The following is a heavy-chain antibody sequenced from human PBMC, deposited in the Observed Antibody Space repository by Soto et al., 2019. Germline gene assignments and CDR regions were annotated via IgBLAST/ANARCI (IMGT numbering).Heavy chain of an antibody. CDR3: VRGGGWYFDV. J-gene: IGHJ2*01. D-gene: IGHD3-10*01. V-gene: IGHV3-72*01. Sequence: EVQLVESGGGLVQPGGTLRLSCAASGFTFSDHFMDWVRQAPGKGMEWVGRIRNKAYSYPKEYAASEKGRFTISRDDSMNSLYLQMNSLKSEDTAVYYCVRGGGWYFDVWGRGTLVTVSS. CDR1: GFTFSDHF. CDR2: IRNKAYSYPK.